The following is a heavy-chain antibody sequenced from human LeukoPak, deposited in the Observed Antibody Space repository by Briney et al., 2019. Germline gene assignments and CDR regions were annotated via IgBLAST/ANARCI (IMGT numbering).Heavy chain of an antibody. J-gene: IGHJ4*02. V-gene: IGHV1-8*03. CDR1: GYTFNSYD. Sequence: ASVKVSCKASGYTFNSYDINWVRQATGQGLEWMGWMNPNSGNTGYAQKFQGRVTITRNTSISTAYMELSSLRSEDTAVYYCARLSYSSSSNFDYWGQGTLVTVSS. CDR2: MNPNSGNT. CDR3: ARLSYSSSSNFDY. D-gene: IGHD6-6*01.